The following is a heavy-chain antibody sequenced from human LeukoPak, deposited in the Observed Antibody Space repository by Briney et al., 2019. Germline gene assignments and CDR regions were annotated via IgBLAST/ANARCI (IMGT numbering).Heavy chain of an antibody. CDR3: ARDQGYYGSGSYSFDY. J-gene: IGHJ4*02. CDR2: IIPILGIA. V-gene: IGHV1-69*04. D-gene: IGHD3-10*01. CDR1: GGTFSSYA. Sequence: GASVKVSCKASGGTFSSYAISWVRQAPGQGLEWMGRIIPILGIANYAQKFQGRVTITADKSTSTAYMELSSLRSEDTAVYYCARDQGYYGSGSYSFDYWGQGTLVTVSS.